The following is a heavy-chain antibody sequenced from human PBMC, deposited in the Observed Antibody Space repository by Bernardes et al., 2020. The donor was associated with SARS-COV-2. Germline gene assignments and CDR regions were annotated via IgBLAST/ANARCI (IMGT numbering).Heavy chain of an antibody. V-gene: IGHV3-43*02. CDR2: ISAYGDRT. CDR1: GFGFEDYG. J-gene: IGHJ6*02. CDR3: AKAGPYFDLWAYGMDV. D-gene: IGHD3-9*01. Sequence: GGSLRLSCAASGFGFEDYGMHWVRQAPGKGLEWVSHISAYGDRTFYADSVKGRFTISRDNSKYSLFLQMNSLGTEDTALYYCAKAGPYFDLWAYGMDVWGQGTTVTVSS.